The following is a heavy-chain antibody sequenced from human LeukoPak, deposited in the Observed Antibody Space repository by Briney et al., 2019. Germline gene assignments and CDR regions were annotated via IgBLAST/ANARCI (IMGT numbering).Heavy chain of an antibody. D-gene: IGHD3-10*01. V-gene: IGHV4-38-2*02. CDR1: GYSISSGYY. J-gene: IGHJ4*02. CDR3: ARGIGAADF. CDR2: IYQSGSS. Sequence: PSETLSLTCTVSGYSISSGYYWGWVRQPPGKGLQWIGEIYQSGSSIYNPSLRSRVTMSVDKSKDQLSLKLSSVTAADTAVYYCARGIGAADFWGQGILVTVSS.